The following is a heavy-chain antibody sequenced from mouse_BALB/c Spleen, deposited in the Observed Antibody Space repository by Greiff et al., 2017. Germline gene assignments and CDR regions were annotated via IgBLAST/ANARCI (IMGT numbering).Heavy chain of an antibody. CDR2: IYPGNSDT. CDR1: GYTFTSYW. J-gene: IGHJ2*01. CDR3: APAYYGNPVYFAY. V-gene: IGHV1-5*01. Sequence: EVQLQQSGTVLARPGASVKMSCKASGYTFTSYWMHWVKQRPGQGLEWIGAIYPGNSDTSYNQKFKGQAKLTAVTSTSTAYMELSSLTNEDSAVYYCAPAYYGNPVYFAYWGQGTTLTVSS. D-gene: IGHD2-10*01.